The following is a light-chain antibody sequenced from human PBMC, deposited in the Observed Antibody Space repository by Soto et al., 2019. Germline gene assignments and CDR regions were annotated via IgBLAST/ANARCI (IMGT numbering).Light chain of an antibody. V-gene: IGKV3-20*01. CDR3: QQYDTSPYT. Sequence: DIVLRQSPGTLSLSPGERATLSCRASQSIGNRNLAWYQLKPGQAPRLLIYGASSRATGITDRLSGSGSGSYFTLTISRLEPEDFAVYYCQQYDTSPYTFGQGTKLEIK. CDR2: GAS. CDR1: QSIGNRN. J-gene: IGKJ2*01.